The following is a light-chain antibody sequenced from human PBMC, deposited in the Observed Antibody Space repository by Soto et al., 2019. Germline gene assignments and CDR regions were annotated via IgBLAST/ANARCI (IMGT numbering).Light chain of an antibody. CDR2: GAS. CDR3: QQHDRPPYT. Sequence: EIVLTQSPGTLSLSPVERVTLSCRASQSVSGSYLAWHQQKPGQAPRLLIYGASSRATGIPDRFSGSGSETDFTLTISRLEPEDFAVYYCQQHDRPPYTFGQGTKLQIK. CDR1: QSVSGSY. V-gene: IGKV3-20*01. J-gene: IGKJ2*01.